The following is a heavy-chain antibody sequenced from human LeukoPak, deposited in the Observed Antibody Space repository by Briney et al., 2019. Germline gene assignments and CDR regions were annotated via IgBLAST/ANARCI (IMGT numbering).Heavy chain of an antibody. CDR1: GYTFTNYG. CDR2: ISVYNGNT. D-gene: IGHD3-3*01. V-gene: IGHV1-18*01. J-gene: IGHJ4*02. CDR3: ARDQYDTWSRRGNFDS. Sequence: ASVKVSCKASGYTFTNYGISWVRQAPGQGLEWMGWISVYNGNTNYAQKFQRRVTMTTDTSTSTAYMELRSLRSDDTAVYYCARDQYDTWSRRGNFDSWGQGPLVIVSS.